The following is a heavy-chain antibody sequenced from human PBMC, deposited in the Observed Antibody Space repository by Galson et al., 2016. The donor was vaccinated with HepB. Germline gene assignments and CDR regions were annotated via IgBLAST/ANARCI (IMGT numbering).Heavy chain of an antibody. CDR3: ARRHTRTSFDRLNDALDI. CDR1: GFSFAGYA. J-gene: IGHJ3*02. V-gene: IGHV3-23*01. Sequence: SLRLSCAASGFSFAGYAMSWVRQVPGKGLEWVSTFSGSVDTTYYAGSVKGRFTISRDNPRNTLYLQMDSLKADDTAVYYCARRHTRTSFDRLNDALDIWGQGTMVTVSS. CDR2: FSGSVDTT. D-gene: IGHD3-9*01.